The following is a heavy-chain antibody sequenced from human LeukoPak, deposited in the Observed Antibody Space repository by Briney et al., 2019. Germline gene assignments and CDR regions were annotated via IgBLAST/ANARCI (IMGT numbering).Heavy chain of an antibody. CDR3: ARDYGGGWYQIDY. J-gene: IGHJ4*02. V-gene: IGHV4-59*12. D-gene: IGHD6-13*01. CDR2: ISYSGST. Sequence: PSETLSLTCTVSGGSISSYYWSWIRQPPGKGLEWIGYISYSGSTNYNPSLKSRLTISLHTSKRQFSLNLKSVTVAATALYYCARDYGGGWYQIDYWGQGTLVTVSS. CDR1: GGSISSYY.